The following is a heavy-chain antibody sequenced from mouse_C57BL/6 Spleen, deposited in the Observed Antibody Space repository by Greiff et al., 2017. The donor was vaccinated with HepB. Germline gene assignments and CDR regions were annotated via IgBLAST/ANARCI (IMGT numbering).Heavy chain of an antibody. D-gene: IGHD2-1*01. CDR1: GFTFSSYA. V-gene: IGHV5-9-1*02. CDR2: ISSGGDYT. Sequence: EVLLVESGAGLVKPGGSLKLSCAASGFTFSSYAMSWVRQTPEKRLEWVAYISSGGDYTYYADTVKGRFTISRDNARNTLYLQMSSLKSEDTAMYYCTREYGNARFAYWGQGTLVTVSA. J-gene: IGHJ3*01. CDR3: TREYGNARFAY.